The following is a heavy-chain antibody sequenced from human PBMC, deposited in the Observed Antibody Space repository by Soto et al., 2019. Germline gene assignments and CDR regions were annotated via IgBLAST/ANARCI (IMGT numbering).Heavy chain of an antibody. CDR1: GYIFENYA. CDR2: ISGRNGNS. CDR3: ARGYDSSGYYYPLGDGIDV. Sequence: ASVKVSCKTSGYIFENYAINWVRQAPGQGLEWVGWISGRNGNSNFAQSVRGRITMTTDTSTGTAFMDLRNLISDDTAVYYCARGYDSSGYYYPLGDGIDVWGQGTTVTV. V-gene: IGHV1-18*01. J-gene: IGHJ6*02. D-gene: IGHD3-22*01.